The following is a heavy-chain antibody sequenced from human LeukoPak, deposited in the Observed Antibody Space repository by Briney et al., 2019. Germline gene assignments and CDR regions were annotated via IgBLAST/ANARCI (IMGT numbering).Heavy chain of an antibody. CDR1: GGSINSQY. V-gene: IGHV4-59*11. CDR2: IYYSGST. D-gene: IGHD3-22*01. Sequence: SETLSLTCTVSGGSINSQYWSWIRQPPGKGLEWIGYIYYSGSTNYNPSLKSRVTISVDTSKNQFFLKLSSVTAADTAVYYCATSYYDSSGYYRTPLAPFDYWGQGTLVTVSS. CDR3: ATSYYDSSGYYRTPLAPFDY. J-gene: IGHJ4*02.